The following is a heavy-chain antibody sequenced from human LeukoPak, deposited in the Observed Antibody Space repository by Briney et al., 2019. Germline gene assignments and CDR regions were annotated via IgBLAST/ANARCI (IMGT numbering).Heavy chain of an antibody. Sequence: SETLSLTCAVSGYSISSGYYWGWIRQPPGKGLEWIGSIYHSGSTYYNPSLKSRVTISVDTSKNQFSLKLSSVTAADTAVYYCARPLTDPYWNDAFDIWGQGTMVSVSS. J-gene: IGHJ3*02. V-gene: IGHV4-38-2*01. D-gene: IGHD1-14*01. CDR1: GYSISSGYY. CDR2: IYHSGST. CDR3: ARPLTDPYWNDAFDI.